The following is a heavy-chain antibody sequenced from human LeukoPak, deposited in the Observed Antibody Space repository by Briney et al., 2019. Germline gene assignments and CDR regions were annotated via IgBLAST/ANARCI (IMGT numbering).Heavy chain of an antibody. CDR3: ARHGHTMVRGVIIYYYYGMDV. CDR1: GFTFSSYE. D-gene: IGHD3-10*01. Sequence: GGSLRLSCAASGFTFSSYEMNWVRQAPGKGLEWVSCISGSGSTIYYADSVKGQFTISRDNAKNSLYLQMNSLRAEDTAVYYCARHGHTMVRGVIIYYYYGMDVWGTGTTVTVSS. CDR2: ISGSGSTI. V-gene: IGHV3-48*03. J-gene: IGHJ6*04.